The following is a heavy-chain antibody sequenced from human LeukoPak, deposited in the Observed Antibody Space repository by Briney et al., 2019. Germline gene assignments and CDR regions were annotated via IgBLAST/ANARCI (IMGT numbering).Heavy chain of an antibody. D-gene: IGHD3-3*01. Sequence: GESLKISCKGSGYSFTSYWIGWVRQMPGKGLEWMGIIYPGDSDTRYSPSFQGQVTISADKSISTAYQQWSSLKASDTAMYYCARQNYDFWSGYYTGAFDIWGQGTMVTVSS. CDR1: GYSFTSYW. CDR3: ARQNYDFWSGYYTGAFDI. CDR2: IYPGDSDT. J-gene: IGHJ3*02. V-gene: IGHV5-51*01.